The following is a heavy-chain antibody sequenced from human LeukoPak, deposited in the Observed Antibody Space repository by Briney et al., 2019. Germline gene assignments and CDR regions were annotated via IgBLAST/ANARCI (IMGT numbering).Heavy chain of an antibody. D-gene: IGHD6-6*01. V-gene: IGHV1-69*05. CDR2: IIPIFGTA. Sequence: GASVKVSCKASGGTFSSYAISWVRQAPGQGLEWMGRIIPIFGTANYAQKFQGRVTITTDESTSTAYMELSSLRSEDTAVYYCAGEYSSSKFPYYYNMVVWGKGTTVTVSS. CDR3: AGEYSSSKFPYYYNMVV. J-gene: IGHJ6*03. CDR1: GGTFSSYA.